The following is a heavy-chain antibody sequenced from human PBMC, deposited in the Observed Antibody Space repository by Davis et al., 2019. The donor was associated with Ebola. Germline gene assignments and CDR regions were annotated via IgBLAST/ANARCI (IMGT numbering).Heavy chain of an antibody. CDR3: AREHVWGSYRFNWFDP. V-gene: IGHV3-7*03. Sequence: GGSLRLSCAASGFTFSSYWMSWVRQAPGKGLEWVANIKQDGSEKYYVDSVKGRFTISRDNAKNSLYLQMNSMRAEDTAVYYCAREHVWGSYRFNWFDPWGQGTLVTVSS. J-gene: IGHJ5*02. CDR1: GFTFSSYW. D-gene: IGHD3-16*02. CDR2: IKQDGSEK.